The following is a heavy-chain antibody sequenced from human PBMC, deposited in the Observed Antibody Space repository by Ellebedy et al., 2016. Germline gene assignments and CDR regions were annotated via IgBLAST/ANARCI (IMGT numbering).Heavy chain of an antibody. CDR1: GFSFTGYV. Sequence: GGSLRLSCSGSGFSFTGYVMHWVRQAPGKGLEYLSAITSNGRTTYYADSVEGRFTISRDNAKNSLYLQMNSLRAEDTAVYYCARDLRFLEWSYYYGMDVWGQGTTVTVSS. J-gene: IGHJ6*02. V-gene: IGHV3-64*04. CDR2: ITSNGRTT. D-gene: IGHD3-3*01. CDR3: ARDLRFLEWSYYYGMDV.